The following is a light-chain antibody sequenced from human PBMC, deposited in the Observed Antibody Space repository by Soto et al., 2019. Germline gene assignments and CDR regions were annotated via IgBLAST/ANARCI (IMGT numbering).Light chain of an antibody. Sequence: QSVLTQPASVSGSPGQSITISCTGTSSDVGAYNYVSWYQQHPGKAPKLMIFEVSNRPSGVSNRFSGSKSGNTASLTISGLQAEDEADYSCTSYTSSNTLNVLFGGGTKLTVL. J-gene: IGLJ3*02. CDR3: TSYTSSNTLNVL. CDR2: EVS. CDR1: SSDVGAYNY. V-gene: IGLV2-14*01.